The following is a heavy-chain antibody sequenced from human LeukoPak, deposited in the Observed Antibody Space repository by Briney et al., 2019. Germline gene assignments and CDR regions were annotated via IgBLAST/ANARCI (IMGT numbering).Heavy chain of an antibody. CDR2: IIPILGIA. Sequence: SVKVSRKASGGTFSSYAISWVRQAPGQGLEWMGRIIPILGIANYAQKFQGRVTITADKSTSTAYMELSSLRSEDTAVYYCARDGAYCTNGVCYDLNYYGMDVWGQGTTVTVSS. D-gene: IGHD2-8*01. V-gene: IGHV1-69*04. CDR1: GGTFSSYA. J-gene: IGHJ6*02. CDR3: ARDGAYCTNGVCYDLNYYGMDV.